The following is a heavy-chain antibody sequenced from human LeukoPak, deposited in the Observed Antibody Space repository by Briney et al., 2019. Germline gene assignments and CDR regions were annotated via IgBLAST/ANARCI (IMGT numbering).Heavy chain of an antibody. D-gene: IGHD6-6*01. J-gene: IGHJ6*03. CDR1: GGSISSGGYY. Sequence: SQTLSLTCTVSGGSISSGGYYWSWIRQHPGKGLEWIGYIYYSGSTYYNPSLKSRVTISVDTSKNQFSLKLSSVTAADTAVYYCARIHHFTLQYSSSTLPYYYYYMDVWGKGTTVTVSS. CDR3: ARIHHFTLQYSSSTLPYYYYYMDV. CDR2: IYYSGST. V-gene: IGHV4-31*03.